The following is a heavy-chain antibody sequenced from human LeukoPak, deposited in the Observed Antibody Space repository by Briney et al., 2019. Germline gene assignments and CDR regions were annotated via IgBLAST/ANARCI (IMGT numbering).Heavy chain of an antibody. J-gene: IGHJ4*02. V-gene: IGHV4-59*01. CDR3: ARDFFSPYGSGSHYFDY. D-gene: IGHD3-10*01. CDR1: GGSISSYY. CDR2: IYYSGST. Sequence: PSETLSLTCTVSGGSISSYYWSWLRQPPGKGLEWIGYIYYSGSTNYNPSLKSRVTISVETSKNQFSLKLSSVTAADTAVYYCARDFFSPYGSGSHYFDYWGQGTLVTVSS.